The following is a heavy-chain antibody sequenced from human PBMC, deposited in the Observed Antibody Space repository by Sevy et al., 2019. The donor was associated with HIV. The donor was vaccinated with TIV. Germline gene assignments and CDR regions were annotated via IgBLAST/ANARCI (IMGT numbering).Heavy chain of an antibody. J-gene: IGHJ6*02. D-gene: IGHD3-3*01. CDR3: AKDPSQFFGFGWVDV. CDR1: GFNFNNYA. Sequence: GGSLRLSCAASGFNFNNYAMSWVRQAPGKGLEWVSAISGSGGSAYYADSMKGRFTISRDNSKNTLYLQLNSLRAEDTAVYYCAKDPSQFFGFGWVDVWGQGTTVTVSS. V-gene: IGHV3-23*01. CDR2: ISGSGGSA.